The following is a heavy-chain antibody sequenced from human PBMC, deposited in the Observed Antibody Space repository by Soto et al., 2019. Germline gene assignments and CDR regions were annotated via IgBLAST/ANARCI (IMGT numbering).Heavy chain of an antibody. V-gene: IGHV2-26*01. CDR1: GFSLSNARMG. CDR2: IFSNDEK. CDR3: ARIRVGSSWYVYDY. J-gene: IGHJ4*02. D-gene: IGHD6-13*01. Sequence: SGPTLVNPTETLTLTCTVSGFSLSNARMGVSWIRQPPGKALEWLAHIFSNDEKSYSTSLKSRLTISKDTSKSQVVLTMTNMDPVDTATYYCARIRVGSSWYVYDYWGQGTLVTVSS.